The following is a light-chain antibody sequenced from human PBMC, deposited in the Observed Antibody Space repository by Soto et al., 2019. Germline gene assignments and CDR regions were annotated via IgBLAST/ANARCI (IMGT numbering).Light chain of an antibody. CDR1: RSLGTYS. V-gene: IGKV3-20*01. Sequence: EIVLTQSPGTLSLSPGERATLLCRASRSLGTYSLTWYHQKPGQSPRVLISGTSSRATGIPERFSGSGSGTDFTLTISRVEPEDFAVYYCQHDGDSLFIFGARTKVEFK. CDR2: GTS. J-gene: IGKJ3*01. CDR3: QHDGDSLFI.